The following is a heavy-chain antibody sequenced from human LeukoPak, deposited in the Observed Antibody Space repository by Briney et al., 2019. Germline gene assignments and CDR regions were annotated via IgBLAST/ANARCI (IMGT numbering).Heavy chain of an antibody. Sequence: SETLSLTCTVSGGSISSGGFYWSWIRQPPGKGLEWIGYIYHSGSTYYNPSLKSRVTISVDRSKNQFSLKLSSVTAADTAVYYCARAPRRSGSYEGGDYWGQGTLVTVSS. CDR3: ARAPRRSGSYEGGDY. D-gene: IGHD1-26*01. V-gene: IGHV4-30-2*01. CDR2: IYHSGST. CDR1: GGSISSGGFY. J-gene: IGHJ4*02.